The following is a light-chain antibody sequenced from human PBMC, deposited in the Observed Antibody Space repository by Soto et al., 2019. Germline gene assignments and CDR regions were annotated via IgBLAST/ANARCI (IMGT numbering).Light chain of an antibody. J-gene: IGLJ1*01. CDR1: SSDVGSYNR. Sequence: QSVLTQPPSVSGSPGQSVTISCTGTSSDVGSYNRVSWYQQPPGTAPKVMIYDVSNRPSGVPDRFSGSKSGNTASLTISGPQAEDESDYYCSSYTSSSTYVFGTGTKLTVL. V-gene: IGLV2-18*02. CDR2: DVS. CDR3: SSYTSSSTYV.